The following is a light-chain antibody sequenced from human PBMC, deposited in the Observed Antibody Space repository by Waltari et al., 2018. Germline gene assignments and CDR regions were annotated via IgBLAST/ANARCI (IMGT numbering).Light chain of an antibody. CDR1: SSDVGGYTS. Sequence: QSALTQPASVSGSPGQSITISCTGTSSDVGGYTSVSWYQQHPDKAPKLIIYEVSNRPSGVSNRFSGSKSGNTASLTISGLQAEDESDYYCSSYTSSSTFVFGGGTKLTVL. CDR3: SSYTSSSTFV. CDR2: EVS. V-gene: IGLV2-14*01. J-gene: IGLJ2*01.